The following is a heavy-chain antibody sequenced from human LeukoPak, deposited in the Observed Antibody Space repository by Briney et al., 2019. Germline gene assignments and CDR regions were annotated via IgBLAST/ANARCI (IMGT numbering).Heavy chain of an antibody. V-gene: IGHV4-34*01. Sequence: SETLSLTCAVYGGSFSGYYWSWIRQPPGKGLEWIGEINHSGSTNYNPSLKSRVTISVDTSKNQFSLKLSSVTAADTAVYYCARGSTYYYDSSGYHYRFDPWGQGTLVTVSS. CDR1: GGSFSGYY. CDR2: INHSGST. D-gene: IGHD3-22*01. J-gene: IGHJ5*02. CDR3: ARGSTYYYDSSGYHYRFDP.